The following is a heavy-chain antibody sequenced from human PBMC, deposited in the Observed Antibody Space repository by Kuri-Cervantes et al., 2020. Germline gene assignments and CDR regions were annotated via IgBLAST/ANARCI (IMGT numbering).Heavy chain of an antibody. J-gene: IGHJ4*02. CDR2: ISGYNGNT. CDR1: GYTFTSYG. Sequence: ASVKVSCKASGYTFTSYGVTWVRQAPGQGLEWMGWISGYNGNTNYAQNLQGRVTLTTDRFTSTAYMELRSLRSDDTAVYYCAKSGYYDILTGYLSHWGQGTLVTVSS. V-gene: IGHV1-18*01. CDR3: AKSGYYDILTGYLSH. D-gene: IGHD3-9*01.